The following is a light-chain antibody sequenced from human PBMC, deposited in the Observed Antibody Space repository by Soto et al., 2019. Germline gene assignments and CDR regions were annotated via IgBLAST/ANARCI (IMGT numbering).Light chain of an antibody. V-gene: IGKV1-5*01. CDR1: QSISSW. CDR2: AVS. Sequence: DIQMTQSPSTLSASVGDSVTITCRASQSISSWLAWYQQKPGKAPKRLIYAVSSLQSGVPSRFSGSGSGTEFTLTISSLQPEDFATYYCLQHNNYPRTFGQGTKVDIK. CDR3: LQHNNYPRT. J-gene: IGKJ1*01.